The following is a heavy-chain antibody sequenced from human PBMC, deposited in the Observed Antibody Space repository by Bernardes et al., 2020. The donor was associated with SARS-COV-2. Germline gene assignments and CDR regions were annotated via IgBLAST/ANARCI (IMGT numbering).Heavy chain of an antibody. CDR3: TTDPRFLSYDFWSAYLAYFDY. Sequence: GGSLRLSCAASGFTFSNAWMSWVRQAPGKGLEWVGRIKSKTDGGTTDYAAPVKGRFTISRDDSKNTLYLQMNSLKTEDTAVYYCTTDPRFLSYDFWSAYLAYFDYWGQGTLVTVSS. V-gene: IGHV3-15*01. CDR1: GFTFSNAW. D-gene: IGHD3-3*01. CDR2: IKSKTDGGTT. J-gene: IGHJ4*02.